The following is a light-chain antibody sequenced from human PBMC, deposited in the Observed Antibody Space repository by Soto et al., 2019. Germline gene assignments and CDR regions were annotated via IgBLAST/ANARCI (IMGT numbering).Light chain of an antibody. V-gene: IGKV3-20*01. CDR2: GVS. Sequence: EIVLTQSPGTLSLSPGERATLSCRASQSVSSSYLAWYQQKPGQAPRLLIYGVSSRATGIPARCSGSGSGTDFTLTISSLEPEDFAVYYCQQYGSPSGTFGQGTKVEIK. J-gene: IGKJ1*01. CDR1: QSVSSSY. CDR3: QQYGSPSGT.